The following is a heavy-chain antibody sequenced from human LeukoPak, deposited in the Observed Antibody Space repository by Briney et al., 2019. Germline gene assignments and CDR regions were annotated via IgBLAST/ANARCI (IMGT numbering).Heavy chain of an antibody. CDR2: ISWNSGSI. CDR3: ARSTAKYYYYMDV. D-gene: IGHD2-15*01. V-gene: IGHV3-9*03. CDR1: GFTFDDYA. J-gene: IGHJ6*03. Sequence: GGSLRLSCAASGFTFDDYAMHWVRQAPGKGLEWVSGISWNSGSIGYADSVKGRFTISRDNAKNPLYLQMNSLRAEDMALYYCARSTAKYYYYMDVWGKGTTVTVSS.